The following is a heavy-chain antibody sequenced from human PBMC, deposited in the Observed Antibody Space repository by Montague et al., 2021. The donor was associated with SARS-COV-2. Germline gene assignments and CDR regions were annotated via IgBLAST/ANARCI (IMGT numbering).Heavy chain of an antibody. D-gene: IGHD3-3*01. J-gene: IGHJ6*02. Sequence: SETLSLTCTVSGGSISSYYWSWIRQPPGKGLEWIGYIYYSGSTNYNPSLKSRVTISVDTSKNQFSLKLSSVTAADTAVYYCAGHFPEMTFGVVIHPGGMDVWGQGTTVTVSS. V-gene: IGHV4-59*08. CDR1: GGSISSYY. CDR2: IYYSGST. CDR3: AGHFPEMTFGVVIHPGGMDV.